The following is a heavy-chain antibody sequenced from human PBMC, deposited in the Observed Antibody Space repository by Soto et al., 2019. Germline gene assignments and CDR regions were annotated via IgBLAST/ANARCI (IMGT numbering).Heavy chain of an antibody. CDR2: VNPILTMS. Sequence: QVQLVQSGAEVKRPGSSGKFSCKASGDTFNFYSINWVGKAPGVGFEWVGRVNPILTMSNYAQRVQGRVTMTADKSTSTAYMELRSLRSEDTAIYYCASSYGSGYRAFDYWGQGALVTVSS. V-gene: IGHV1-69*02. D-gene: IGHD3-10*01. CDR1: GDTFNFYS. J-gene: IGHJ4*02. CDR3: ASSYGSGYRAFDY.